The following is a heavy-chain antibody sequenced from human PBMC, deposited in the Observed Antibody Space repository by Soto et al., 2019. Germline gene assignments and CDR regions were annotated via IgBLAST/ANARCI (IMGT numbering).Heavy chain of an antibody. CDR2: IYHSGST. D-gene: IGHD5-12*01. CDR1: GYSITSGYY. Sequence: TLSLTCAVSGYSITSGYYWGWIRQPPGKGLEWIGSIYHSGSTYYNPSLKSRVTISVDTSKNQFSLKLSSVTAADTAVYYCARAGRDGYNHDYWGQGTLVTVSS. CDR3: ARAGRDGYNHDY. J-gene: IGHJ4*02. V-gene: IGHV4-38-2*01.